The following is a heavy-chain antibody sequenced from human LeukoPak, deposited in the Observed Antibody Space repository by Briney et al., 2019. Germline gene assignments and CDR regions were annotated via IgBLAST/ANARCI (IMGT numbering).Heavy chain of an antibody. CDR1: GFTVSSNY. CDR3: ARARGRWFGERWVWYYMDV. V-gene: IGHV3-53*01. D-gene: IGHD3-10*01. Sequence: GGSLRLSCAASGFTVSSNYMSWVRQAPGKGLEWVSVIYSGGSTYYADSVKGRFTISRDNAKNSLYLQMNSLRAEDTAVYYCARARGRWFGERWVWYYMDVWGKGTTVTISS. J-gene: IGHJ6*03. CDR2: IYSGGST.